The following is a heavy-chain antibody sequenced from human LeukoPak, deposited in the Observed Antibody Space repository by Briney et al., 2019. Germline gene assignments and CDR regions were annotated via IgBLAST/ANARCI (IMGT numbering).Heavy chain of an antibody. Sequence: ASVKVSCKASGYTFTSYDINWVRQATGQGLEWMGWMNPNSGNTGYAQKFQGRVTMTRNTSISTAYMELSSLRSEDTAVYYCARANHYVGDYALRYWGQGTLVTVSS. J-gene: IGHJ4*02. CDR2: MNPNSGNT. V-gene: IGHV1-8*01. CDR1: GYTFTSYD. D-gene: IGHD4-17*01. CDR3: ARANHYVGDYALRY.